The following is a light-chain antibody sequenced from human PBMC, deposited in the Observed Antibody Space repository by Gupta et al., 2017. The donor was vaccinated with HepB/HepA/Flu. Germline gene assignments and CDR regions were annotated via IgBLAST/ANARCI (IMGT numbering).Light chain of an antibody. Sequence: VFPQSPGTLSLSARERATLSCRASQTVSNLYLAWYQQKPGQAPRLLIYGSSTRATGIPDRFSGSGSATDFTLNIDRVEPEDFAVYYCQQYGTPPVTFGEGTRVEIK. CDR1: QTVSNLY. V-gene: IGKV3-20*01. J-gene: IGKJ4*01. CDR3: QQYGTPPVT. CDR2: GSS.